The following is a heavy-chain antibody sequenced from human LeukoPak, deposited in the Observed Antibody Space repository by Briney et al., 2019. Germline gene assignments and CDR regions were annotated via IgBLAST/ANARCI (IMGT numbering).Heavy chain of an antibody. CDR1: GGSFSGYY. CDR3: ARASVRYFDY. CDR2: ISHSGST. J-gene: IGHJ4*02. V-gene: IGHV4-34*01. D-gene: IGHD3-10*02. Sequence: PSETLSLTCAVYGGSFSGYYWSWIRQPPGKGLEWIGEISHSGSTNYNPSLKSRVTISVDTSKNQFSLKLSSVTAADTAVYYCARASVRYFDYWGQGTLVTVSS.